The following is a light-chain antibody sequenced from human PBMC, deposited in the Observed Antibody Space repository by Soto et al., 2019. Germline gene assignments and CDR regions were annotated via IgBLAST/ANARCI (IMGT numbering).Light chain of an antibody. CDR2: EVS. J-gene: IGLJ1*01. V-gene: IGLV2-14*01. CDR1: SSDGGGYNY. CDR3: DSYTRSRAYV. Sequence: QSALAHTASVSGSPGESITISCTGTSSDGGGYNYVSWYQQQAGKAPKLRIHEVSNRPSGVSNRFSGSKSGNTASLTISGLQAQDEADYYCDSYTRSRAYVFGSGTKVTVL.